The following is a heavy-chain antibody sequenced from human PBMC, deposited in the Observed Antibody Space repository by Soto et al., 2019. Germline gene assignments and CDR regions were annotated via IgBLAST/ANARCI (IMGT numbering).Heavy chain of an antibody. V-gene: IGHV4-31*03. J-gene: IGHJ6*02. CDR1: GGSISSGGYY. D-gene: IGHD3-10*01. Sequence: SETLSLTCTVSGGSISSGGYYWSWIRQHPGKGLEWIGYIYYSGSTYYNPSLKSRVTISVDTSKNQFSLKLSSVTAADTAVYYCAREVDYYGSGDYYYYGMDVWGQGATVTVSS. CDR3: AREVDYYGSGDYYYYGMDV. CDR2: IYYSGST.